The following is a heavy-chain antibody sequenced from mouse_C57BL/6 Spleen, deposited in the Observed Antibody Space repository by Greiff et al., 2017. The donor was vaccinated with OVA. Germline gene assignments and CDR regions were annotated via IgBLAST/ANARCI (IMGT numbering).Heavy chain of an antibody. J-gene: IGHJ4*01. CDR3: ARGGYGSSYAMDY. CDR2: IDPSDSYT. V-gene: IGHV1-50*01. Sequence: VQLQQPGAELVKPGASVKLSCKASGYTFTSYWMQWVKQRPGQGLEWIGEIDPSDSYTNYNQKFKGKATLTVDTSSSTAYMQRSSLTSEDSAVYYCARGGYGSSYAMDYWGQGTSVTVSS. CDR1: GYTFTSYW. D-gene: IGHD1-1*01.